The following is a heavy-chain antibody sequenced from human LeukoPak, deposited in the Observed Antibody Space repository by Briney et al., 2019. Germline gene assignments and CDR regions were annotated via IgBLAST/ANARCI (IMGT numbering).Heavy chain of an antibody. CDR2: INHSGST. Sequence: SETLSLTCAVYGGSFSGYYWSWIRQPPGKGLEWIGEINHSGSTNYNPSLKSRVTISVDTSKNQFSLKLSSVTAADTAVYYCARGGGITIFGVALNWSDPWGQGTLVTVSS. CDR1: GGSFSGYY. J-gene: IGHJ5*02. CDR3: ARGGGITIFGVALNWSDP. V-gene: IGHV4-34*01. D-gene: IGHD3-3*01.